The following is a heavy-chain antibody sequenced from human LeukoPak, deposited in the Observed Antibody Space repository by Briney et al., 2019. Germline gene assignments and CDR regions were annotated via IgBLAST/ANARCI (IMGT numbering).Heavy chain of an antibody. Sequence: GASVKVSCKASGYTFTGYYMHWVRQAPGQGLEWMGWINPNSGGTNYAQKFQGRVTMTRDTSISTAYMELSRLRSDDTAVYYCARGKARIAAAGYIDYWGQGTLVTVSS. CDR1: GYTFTGYY. D-gene: IGHD6-13*01. V-gene: IGHV1-2*02. J-gene: IGHJ4*02. CDR3: ARGKARIAAAGYIDY. CDR2: INPNSGGT.